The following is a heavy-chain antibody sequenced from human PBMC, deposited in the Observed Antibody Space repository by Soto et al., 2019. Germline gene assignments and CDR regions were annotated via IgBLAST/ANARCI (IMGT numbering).Heavy chain of an antibody. J-gene: IGHJ6*02. CDR1: GGSFSDYY. Sequence: QVQLQQWGAGLLEPSETLSLTCAVYGGSFSDYYWSWIRQPPGKGLEWIGEINHSGSTNYNPSLKSRVTISVDTSKNQFSLRLSSVTAADTAVYYCATNYGGNYYYGMDVWGQGTTVTVSS. D-gene: IGHD1-26*01. CDR3: ATNYGGNYYYGMDV. CDR2: INHSGST. V-gene: IGHV4-34*01.